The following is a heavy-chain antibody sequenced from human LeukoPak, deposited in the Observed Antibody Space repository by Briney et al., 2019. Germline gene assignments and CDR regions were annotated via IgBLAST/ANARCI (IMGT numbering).Heavy chain of an antibody. Sequence: GGSLRLSCAVSGFTFSSHAMTWVRQAPGKGLEWVSGISIGDSTYYADSVKGRFTISRDNSKNTLYLQMNSLRAEDTAVYYCAKVLGAHRDFDYWGQGTLVTVSS. CDR3: AKVLGAHRDFDY. D-gene: IGHD1-26*01. CDR1: GFTFSSHA. J-gene: IGHJ4*02. V-gene: IGHV3-23*01. CDR2: ISIGDST.